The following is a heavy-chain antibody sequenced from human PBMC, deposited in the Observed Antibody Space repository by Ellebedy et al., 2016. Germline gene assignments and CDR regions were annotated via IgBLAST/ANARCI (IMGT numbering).Heavy chain of an antibody. CDR3: ARPDYDILTGFTGYFDY. Sequence: ASVKVSXKASSYTFISYGISWVRQAPGQGLEWMGWISAYNSNTNYAQKLQGRVTMTTDTSTSTAYMELRSLRSDDTAVYYCARPDYDILTGFTGYFDYWGQGTLVTVSS. CDR1: SYTFISYG. V-gene: IGHV1-18*01. D-gene: IGHD3-9*01. CDR2: ISAYNSNT. J-gene: IGHJ4*02.